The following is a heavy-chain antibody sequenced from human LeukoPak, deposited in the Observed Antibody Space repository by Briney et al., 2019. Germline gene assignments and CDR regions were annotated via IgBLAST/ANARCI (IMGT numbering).Heavy chain of an antibody. D-gene: IGHD2-15*01. Sequence: SETLSLTCAVSGYSISSSNWWGWIRQPPGKGLEWIGYIYYSGSTYYNPSLKSRVTMSVDTSKNQFSLKLSSVAALDTAFYYCARRDCCYVAFDSWGQGTLVTVSS. CDR2: IYYSGST. J-gene: IGHJ4*02. CDR1: GYSISSSNW. V-gene: IGHV4-28*01. CDR3: ARRDCCYVAFDS.